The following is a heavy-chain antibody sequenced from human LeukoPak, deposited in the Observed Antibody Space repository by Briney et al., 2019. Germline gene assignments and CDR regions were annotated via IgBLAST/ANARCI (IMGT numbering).Heavy chain of an antibody. J-gene: IGHJ5*02. V-gene: IGHV1-46*01. CDR1: GYTFTSYY. CDR3: ASCYYDSSGYYPFAP. D-gene: IGHD3-22*01. Sequence: GASVKVSCKASGYTFTSYYMHWVRQAPGQGLEWMGIINPSGGSTSYAQKFQGRVTMTRDMSTSTVYMELSSQRSEDTAVYYCASCYYDSSGYYPFAPWGQGPLVTVSS. CDR2: INPSGGST.